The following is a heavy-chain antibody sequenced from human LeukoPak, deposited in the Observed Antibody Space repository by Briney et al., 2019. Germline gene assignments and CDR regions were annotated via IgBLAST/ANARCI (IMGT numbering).Heavy chain of an antibody. D-gene: IGHD1-26*01. CDR2: ISGSGGST. J-gene: IGHJ4*02. CDR3: AKDSHYLLLVGAIVLDY. Sequence: GGSPRLSCAASGFTFSNAWMSWVRQAPGKGLEWVSAISGSGGSTYYADSVKGRFTISRDNSKNTLYLQMNSLRAEDTAVYYCAKDSHYLLLVGAIVLDYWGQGTLVTVSS. V-gene: IGHV3-23*01. CDR1: GFTFSNAW.